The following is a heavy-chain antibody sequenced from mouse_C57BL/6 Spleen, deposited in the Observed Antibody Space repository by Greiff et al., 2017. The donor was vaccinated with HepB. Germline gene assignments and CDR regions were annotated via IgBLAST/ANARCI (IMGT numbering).Heavy chain of an antibody. CDR3: ARDYSTDYAMDY. CDR2: INPSSGYT. J-gene: IGHJ4*01. CDR1: GYTFTSYT. D-gene: IGHD2-5*01. V-gene: IGHV1-4*01. Sequence: QVQLQQSGAELARPGASVKMSCKASGYTFTSYTMHWVKQRPGQGLEWIGYINPSSGYTKYNQKFKDKATLTADKSSSTAYMQLSSLTSEDSAVYYCARDYSTDYAMDYWGQGTSVTVSS.